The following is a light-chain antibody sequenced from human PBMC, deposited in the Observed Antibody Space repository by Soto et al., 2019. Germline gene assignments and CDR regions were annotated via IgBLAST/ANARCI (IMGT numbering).Light chain of an antibody. V-gene: IGKV3-11*01. CDR3: HQRQYWPPIT. CDR1: QSVSIN. Sequence: EIILTQSPATLSLSPGERATLSCRASQSVSINLAWYQQKPGQAPRLLISDASNRATGIPARFSGSGSGTDFTLTISSLEPEDFAVYYCHQRQYWPPITFGQGTKVDI. CDR2: DAS. J-gene: IGKJ1*01.